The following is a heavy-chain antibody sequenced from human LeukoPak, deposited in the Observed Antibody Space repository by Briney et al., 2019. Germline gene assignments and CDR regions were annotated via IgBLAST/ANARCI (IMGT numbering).Heavy chain of an antibody. V-gene: IGHV3-30*02. CDR3: AKDRGDYTNWFDP. J-gene: IGHJ5*02. Sequence: GGSLRLSCAASGFIFSSFGMHWVRQAPGKGLEWVAFIRYDGSNKYYADSVKGRFTISRDNSKNTLYLQMNSPRAEDTAIYYCAKDRGDYTNWFDPSGEGTLFTVSS. CDR2: IRYDGSNK. D-gene: IGHD4-17*01. CDR1: GFIFSSFG.